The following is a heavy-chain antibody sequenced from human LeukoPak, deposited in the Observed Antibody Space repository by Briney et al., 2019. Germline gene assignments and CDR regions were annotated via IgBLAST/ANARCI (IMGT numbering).Heavy chain of an antibody. Sequence: PGGSLRLSCAASGFTVSSNYMSWVRQAPGKGLEWVSVIYSGGSTYYADSVKGRFTISRDNSKNTLYLQMNSLRAEDTAVYYCARDLRYSSRGSYWGQGTLVTVSS. CDR2: IYSGGST. CDR1: GFTVSSNY. J-gene: IGHJ4*02. CDR3: ARDLRYSSRGSY. D-gene: IGHD6-13*01. V-gene: IGHV3-66*01.